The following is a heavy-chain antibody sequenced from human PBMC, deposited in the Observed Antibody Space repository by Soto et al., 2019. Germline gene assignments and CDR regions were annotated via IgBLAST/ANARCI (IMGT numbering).Heavy chain of an antibody. D-gene: IGHD6-13*01. J-gene: IGHJ4*02. CDR2: ISYDGSNK. CDR1: GFTFSSYA. Sequence: GWSLRLSCAASGFTFSSYAMHWVRQAPGKGLEWVAVISYDGSNKYYADSVKGRFTISRDNSKNTLYLQMNSLRAEDTAVYYCARFGVIGAAAGPYYFDYWGQGTLVTVSS. CDR3: ARFGVIGAAAGPYYFDY. V-gene: IGHV3-30-3*01.